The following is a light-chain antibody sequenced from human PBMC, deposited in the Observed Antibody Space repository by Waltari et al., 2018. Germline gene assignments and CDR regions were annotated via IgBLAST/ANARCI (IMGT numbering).Light chain of an antibody. CDR3: CSYAGSSTVV. V-gene: IGLV2-23*02. CDR2: EVS. J-gene: IGLJ2*01. CDR1: SSDVGSYNL. Sequence: QSALTQPASVSGSPGQSITISCTGNSSDVGSYNLVSWYQQHPGKAPKLRIYEVSKLPSGVSNRVSGSKSGTTASLTIAVLQAEDEADYYCCSYAGSSTVVFGGGTKLTVL.